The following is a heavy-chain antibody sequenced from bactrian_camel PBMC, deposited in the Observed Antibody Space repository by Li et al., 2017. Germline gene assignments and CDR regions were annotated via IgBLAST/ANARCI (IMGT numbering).Heavy chain of an antibody. J-gene: IGHJ4*01. CDR2: VDGDGNT. CDR3: AARDSAGYLSPLERLERRNYNV. CDR1: GHTYSANC. Sequence: SLRLSCAASGHTYSANCMGWYRQAPGKEREEVAIVDGDGNTKYQDFAKGRFIITKGNAQNVLALQMDDLRPEDTAMYYCAARDSAGYLSPLERLERRNYNVWGQGTQVTVS. D-gene: IGHD1*01. V-gene: IGHV3S53*01.